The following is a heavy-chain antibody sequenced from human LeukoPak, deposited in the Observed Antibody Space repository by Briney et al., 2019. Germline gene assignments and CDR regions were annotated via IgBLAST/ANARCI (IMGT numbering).Heavy chain of an antibody. D-gene: IGHD2-8*01. V-gene: IGHV3-53*01. CDR2: IYSGGST. CDR1: GFTVSSNY. CDR3: AKGCGGYCTNGVRYMDV. Sequence: GGSLRLSCAASGFTVSSNYMNWVRQAPGKGREWVSVIYSGGSTYYADSVKGRFTISRDNSKNTLYLQMNSLRAEDTAVYYCAKGCGGYCTNGVRYMDVWGRGTTVTVSS. J-gene: IGHJ6*03.